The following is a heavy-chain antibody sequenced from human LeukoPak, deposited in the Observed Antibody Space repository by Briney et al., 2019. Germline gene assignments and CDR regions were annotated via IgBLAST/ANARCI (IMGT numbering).Heavy chain of an antibody. J-gene: IGHJ6*04. CDR2: VSVYYGGSS. V-gene: IGHV4-39*01. CDR1: GGSISITCYY. CDR3: ARIVTLFGGVPESYYLDV. D-gene: IGHD3-3*01. Sequence: SETLSLTCTVSGGSISITCYYWGWIRQPPGKGLEWIGSVSVYYGGSSYYNPSLKSRVSISFDTSNNQFSLKVRSVSASDTGVYYCARIVTLFGGVPESYYLDVWGKGTTVTVSS.